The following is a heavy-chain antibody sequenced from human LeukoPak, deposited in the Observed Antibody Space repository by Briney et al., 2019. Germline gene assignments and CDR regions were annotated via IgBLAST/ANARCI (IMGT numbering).Heavy chain of an antibody. J-gene: IGHJ6*02. CDR3: AKAPLPANVLFYYFGRDV. V-gene: IGHV3-43*02. CDR1: GFTFDDYV. Sequence: PGGSLRLSCAASGFTFDDYVMDWVRQDPGKGLEWVSLISGDGGTTDYADSVKGRFTIFRDNSKNSLYLQMNSLRTEDTAFYYFAKAPLPANVLFYYFGRDVWGQGTTVTVSS. CDR2: ISGDGGTT. D-gene: IGHD2-2*01.